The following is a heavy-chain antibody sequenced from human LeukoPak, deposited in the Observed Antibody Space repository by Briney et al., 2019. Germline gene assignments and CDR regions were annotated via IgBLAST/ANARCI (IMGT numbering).Heavy chain of an antibody. J-gene: IGHJ3*02. CDR2: ISGSGGST. D-gene: IGHD6-13*01. CDR1: GFTFSSYA. CDR3: AKAALYSSRRMDEDAFDI. Sequence: PGGSLRLSCAAAGFTFSSYAMSWVRQAPGKGLEWVSAISGSGGSTYYADSVKCRFTISRDNSKNTLYLQMNSLRAEDTVVYYCAKAALYSSRRMDEDAFDIWGQGTMVTVSS. V-gene: IGHV3-23*01.